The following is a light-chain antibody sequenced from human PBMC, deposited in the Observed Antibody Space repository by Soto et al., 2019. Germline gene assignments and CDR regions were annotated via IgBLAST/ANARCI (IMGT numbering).Light chain of an antibody. J-gene: IGKJ4*01. Sequence: EIVLTQSPGTLSLSPGERATLSCRASQSVSSSYLAWYQQKPGQAPRLLIYGASSRATGIPDRFSGGGSGTDFTLTISRLEPEDFAVYYCQQYGGSPLTFGGGTKVEIK. CDR3: QQYGGSPLT. CDR2: GAS. V-gene: IGKV3-20*01. CDR1: QSVSSSY.